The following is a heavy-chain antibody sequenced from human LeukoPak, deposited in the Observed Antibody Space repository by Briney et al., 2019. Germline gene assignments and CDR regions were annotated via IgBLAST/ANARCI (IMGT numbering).Heavy chain of an antibody. CDR3: AKDFRKAVAGLFDY. D-gene: IGHD6-19*01. V-gene: IGHV3-30*18. J-gene: IGHJ4*02. CDR1: GFTFSSYG. Sequence: GGSLRLSCAASGFTFSSYGMHWVRQAPGKGLEWVAVTSYDGSNKYYADSVKGRFTISRDNSKNTLYLQMNSLRAEDTAVYYCAKDFRKAVAGLFDYWGQGTLVTVSS. CDR2: TSYDGSNK.